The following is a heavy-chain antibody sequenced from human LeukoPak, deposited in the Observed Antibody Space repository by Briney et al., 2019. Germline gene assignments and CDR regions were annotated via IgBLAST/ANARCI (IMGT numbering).Heavy chain of an antibody. V-gene: IGHV3-7*01. J-gene: IGHJ4*02. D-gene: IGHD4/OR15-4a*01. CDR2: IKRDGSEK. CDR3: AREDGPIDY. CDR1: GFTFSSYW. Sequence: GGSLRLSCTASGFTFSSYWMSWVRQAPGRGLEWVANIKRDGSEKYYVDSVKGRFTISRDNAKNSLYLQMNSLRAEDTAVYYCAREDGPIDYWGQGTLVTVSS.